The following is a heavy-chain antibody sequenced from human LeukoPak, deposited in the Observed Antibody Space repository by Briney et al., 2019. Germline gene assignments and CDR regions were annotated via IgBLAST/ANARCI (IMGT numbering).Heavy chain of an antibody. CDR2: IDYSGST. D-gene: IGHD2-15*01. Sequence: SGTLSLTCAVSGGSISSGNWWNCVRQPPGKGLEWIGSIDYSGSTYHNPSLKSRITISVDTSKNQFSLKLSSVTAADTAVYYCARDSRYCSGGNCHLRFDYWGQGILVTVSS. CDR3: ARDSRYCSGGNCHLRFDY. CDR1: GGSISSGNW. J-gene: IGHJ4*02. V-gene: IGHV4-4*02.